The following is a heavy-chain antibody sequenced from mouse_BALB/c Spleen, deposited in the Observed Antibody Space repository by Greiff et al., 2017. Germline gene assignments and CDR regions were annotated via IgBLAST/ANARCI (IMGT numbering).Heavy chain of an antibody. CDR3: ARDGSSSYYYAMDY. D-gene: IGHD1-1*01. V-gene: IGHV5-6-5*01. Sequence: DVKLVESGGGLVKPGGSLKLSCAASGFTFSSYAMSWVRQTPEKRLEWVASISSGGSTYYPDSVKGRFTISRDNARNILYLQMSSLRSEDTAMYYCARDGSSSYYYAMDYWGQGTSVTVSS. CDR1: GFTFSSYA. CDR2: ISSGGST. J-gene: IGHJ4*01.